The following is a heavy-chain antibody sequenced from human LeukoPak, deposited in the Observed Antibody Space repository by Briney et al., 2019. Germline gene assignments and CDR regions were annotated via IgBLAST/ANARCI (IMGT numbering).Heavy chain of an antibody. J-gene: IGHJ4*02. Sequence: GGSLRLSCAASGFTFSSYAMSWVRQTPGKGLEWVPAVSGSGGSTYYAGSVKGRVTISRDNSKNTLYLQMNSVRAEDTAVYYYAKGGGFYYDSSGGRSFWDYWGQGTLVTVSS. D-gene: IGHD3-22*01. CDR1: GFTFSSYA. CDR2: VSGSGGST. V-gene: IGHV3-23*01. CDR3: AKGGGFYYDSSGGRSFWDY.